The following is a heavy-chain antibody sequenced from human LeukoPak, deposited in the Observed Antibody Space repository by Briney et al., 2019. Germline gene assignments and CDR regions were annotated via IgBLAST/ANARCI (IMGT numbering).Heavy chain of an antibody. CDR2: IHPGDSDT. D-gene: IGHD5-24*01. J-gene: IGHJ4*02. V-gene: IGHV5-51*01. CDR1: GYSFTSYW. CDR3: APHPGGLQSGFDN. Sequence: LGESLKISCKGSGYSFTSYWIGWVRQMPGKGLEYMGIIHPGDSDTRYSPSFQGQVTISVDRSSSTAYIQWSRLKASDTAMYYCAPHPGGLQSGFDNWGQGTLVTVSS.